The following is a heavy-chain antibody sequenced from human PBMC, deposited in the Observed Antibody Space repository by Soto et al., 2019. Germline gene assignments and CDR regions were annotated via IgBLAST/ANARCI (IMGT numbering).Heavy chain of an antibody. CDR1: GGSISSGGYY. J-gene: IGHJ5*02. CDR3: AREGIAVAGIVSWFDP. CDR2: IYYSGST. D-gene: IGHD6-19*01. Sequence: LSLTCTVSGGSISSGGYYWSWIRQHPGKGLEWIGYIYYSGSTYYNPSLKSRVTISVDTSKNQFSLKLSSVTAADTAVYYCAREGIAVAGIVSWFDPWGQGTLVTVSS. V-gene: IGHV4-31*03.